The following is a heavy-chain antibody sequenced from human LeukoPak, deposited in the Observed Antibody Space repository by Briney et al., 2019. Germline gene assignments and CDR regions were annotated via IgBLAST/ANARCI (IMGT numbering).Heavy chain of an antibody. CDR2: ISAYNGNT. CDR3: ARGNILTGWDY. CDR1: GYTFTGYY. Sequence: ASVKVSCKASGYTFTGYYMHWVRQAPGQGLEWMGWISAYNGNTNYAQKLQGRVTMTTDTSTSTAYMELRSLRSDDTAVYYCARGNILTGWDYWGQGTLVTVSS. D-gene: IGHD3-9*01. V-gene: IGHV1-18*04. J-gene: IGHJ4*02.